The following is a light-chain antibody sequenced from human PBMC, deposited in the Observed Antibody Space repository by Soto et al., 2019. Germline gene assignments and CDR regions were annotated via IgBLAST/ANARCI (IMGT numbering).Light chain of an antibody. Sequence: DIQMTQSSSTLSASIGDSVTLTCRASQIIARWLAWYQQKPGKAPNLVIYDATKLQSGVPSRFSATASGAEFTLTISGLQAEDFATYYCLQYNTFPHSFGQGTRLEI. V-gene: IGKV1-5*01. CDR2: DAT. J-gene: IGKJ2*03. CDR1: QIIARW. CDR3: LQYNTFPHS.